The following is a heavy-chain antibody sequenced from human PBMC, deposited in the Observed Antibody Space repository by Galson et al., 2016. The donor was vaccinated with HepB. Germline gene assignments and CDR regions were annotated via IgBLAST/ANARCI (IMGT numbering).Heavy chain of an antibody. Sequence: SLRLSCAASGFTFSNYNMHWVRQAPGKGLEWVAIIWYDGSIKYYEDSVKGRFTISRDNSKDILFLHMSSVRVEDTAVYYCARDLGVAGLEYWGRGTRVTVSS. V-gene: IGHV3-33*01. CDR1: GFTFSNYN. D-gene: IGHD6-19*01. CDR2: IWYDGSIK. CDR3: ARDLGVAGLEY. J-gene: IGHJ4*02.